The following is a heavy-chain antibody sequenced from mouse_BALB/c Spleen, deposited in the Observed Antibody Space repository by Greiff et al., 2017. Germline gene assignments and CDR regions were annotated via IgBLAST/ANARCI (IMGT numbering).Heavy chain of an antibody. Sequence: EVKLVESGGGLVQPGGSLKLSCAASGFTFSSYTMSWIRQTPEKRLEWVAYISNGGGSTYYPDTVKGRFTISRDNAKNTLYLQMSSLKSEDTAMYYCARGPLGFAYWGQGTLVTVSA. CDR2: ISNGGGST. D-gene: IGHD4-1*01. J-gene: IGHJ3*01. V-gene: IGHV5-12-2*01. CDR3: ARGPLGFAY. CDR1: GFTFSSYT.